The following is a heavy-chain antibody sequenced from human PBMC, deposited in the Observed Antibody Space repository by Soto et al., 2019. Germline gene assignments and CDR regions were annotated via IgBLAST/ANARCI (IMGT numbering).Heavy chain of an antibody. CDR3: ASQTLGAFDI. Sequence: TSETLSLTCTVSGGSISSSNYHWGWIRQPPGKGLAWIGSSYYSGSTAYNSSLKSRVTMSVDTSKNQLSLRLSSVTAADTAVHYCASQTLGAFDILGQGTMVTV. D-gene: IGHD3-16*01. CDR2: SYYSGST. V-gene: IGHV4-39*01. J-gene: IGHJ3*02. CDR1: GGSISSSNYH.